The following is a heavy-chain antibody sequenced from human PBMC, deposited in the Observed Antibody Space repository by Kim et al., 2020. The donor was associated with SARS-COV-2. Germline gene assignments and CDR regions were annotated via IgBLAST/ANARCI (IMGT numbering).Heavy chain of an antibody. CDR2: T. D-gene: IGHD1-1*01. V-gene: IGHV3-23*01. Sequence: THREDYVRRRFTVSRDNSKNTIYLKMNNLRADDTALYYCEADWNQFDQWGQGTLVTVSS. CDR3: EADWNQFDQ. J-gene: IGHJ4*02.